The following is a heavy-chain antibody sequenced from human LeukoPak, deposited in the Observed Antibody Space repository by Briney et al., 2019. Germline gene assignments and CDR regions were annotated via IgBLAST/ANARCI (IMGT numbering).Heavy chain of an antibody. Sequence: GGSLRLSCAASGFTISSNYMSWVRQAPGEGLEWVSVIYSGGGTYYADSVQGRFTISRDNSKNTLYLQMNNLRAEDTAVYYCATASSGYYSGIFQHWGQGTLVTVSS. D-gene: IGHD3-22*01. CDR3: ATASSGYYSGIFQH. V-gene: IGHV3-53*01. J-gene: IGHJ1*01. CDR2: IYSGGGT. CDR1: GFTISSNY.